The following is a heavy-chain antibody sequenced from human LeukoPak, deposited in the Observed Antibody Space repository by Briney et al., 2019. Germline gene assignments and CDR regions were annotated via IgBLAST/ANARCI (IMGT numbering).Heavy chain of an antibody. CDR3: ARDEGEDFDI. CDR2: IYSGGST. Sequence: GGSLRLSCAASGFTVSSNYMSWVRQAPGKGLEWVSVIYSGGSTYYADSVKGRFTISRDNSKHTLYLQMNSLRGEDTAVYYCARDEGEDFDIWGQGTMVSVSS. CDR1: GFTVSSNY. D-gene: IGHD3-10*01. V-gene: IGHV3-53*01. J-gene: IGHJ3*02.